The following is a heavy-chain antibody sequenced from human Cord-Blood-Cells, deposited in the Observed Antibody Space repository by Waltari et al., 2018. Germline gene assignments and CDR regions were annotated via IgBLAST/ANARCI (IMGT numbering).Heavy chain of an antibody. CDR3: ARLGGSSWYGWWFDP. Sequence: EVQLVQSGAEVQKPGESLTISCKGSGYSFTSYWIGWVRQMPGKGLEWMGIIYPGDSDTRYSPSFQGQVTIAADKSISTAYLQWSSLKASDTAMYYCARLGGSSWYGWWFDPWGQGTLVTVSS. CDR1: GYSFTSYW. D-gene: IGHD6-13*01. J-gene: IGHJ5*02. CDR2: IYPGDSDT. V-gene: IGHV5-51*01.